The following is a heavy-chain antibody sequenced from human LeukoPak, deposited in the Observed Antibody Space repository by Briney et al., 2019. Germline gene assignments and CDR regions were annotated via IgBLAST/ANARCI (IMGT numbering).Heavy chain of an antibody. Sequence: GGSLRLSCAASAFTFSDYYMSWIRQAPGKGLEWVSYISSSGSTIYYADSVKGRFTVSRDNAKNSLYLQMNSLRAEDTAVYYCARAVPIFGVVITSAYYMDVWGKGTTVTVSS. CDR2: ISSSGSTI. CDR1: AFTFSDYY. D-gene: IGHD3-3*01. CDR3: ARAVPIFGVVITSAYYMDV. J-gene: IGHJ6*03. V-gene: IGHV3-11*04.